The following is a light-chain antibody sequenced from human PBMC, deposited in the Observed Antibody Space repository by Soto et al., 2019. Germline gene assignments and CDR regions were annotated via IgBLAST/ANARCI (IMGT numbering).Light chain of an antibody. CDR1: SSNIGAGYD. CDR3: QSYDSSLSAHVV. CDR2: GNN. Sequence: QSVLTQPPSGSGTPGQRVTISCTESSSNIGAGYDVHWYQQLPGTAPKLLIYGNNNRPSGVPGRFSGSKSGTSASLAITGLQAEDEADYYCQSYDSSLSAHVVFGGGTQLTVL. V-gene: IGLV1-40*01. J-gene: IGLJ2*01.